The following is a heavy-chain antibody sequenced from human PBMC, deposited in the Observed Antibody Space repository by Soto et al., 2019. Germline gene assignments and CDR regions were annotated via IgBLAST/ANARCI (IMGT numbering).Heavy chain of an antibody. CDR3: ARQDKVGFY. J-gene: IGHJ4*02. Sequence: PSETLSLTCTFSVGSISSSSYYWGWIRQPPGKGLEWIGSIYYSGSTYYNPSLKSRVTISVDTSKNQFSLKLSSVTAADTAVYYCARQDKVGFYWGQGTLVTVSS. CDR2: IYYSGST. CDR1: VGSISSSSYY. V-gene: IGHV4-39*01.